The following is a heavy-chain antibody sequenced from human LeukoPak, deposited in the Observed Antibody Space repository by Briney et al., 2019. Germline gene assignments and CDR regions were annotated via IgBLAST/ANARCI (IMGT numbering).Heavy chain of an antibody. V-gene: IGHV3-30*18. CDR2: ISSDGSDK. D-gene: IGHD6-19*01. CDR1: GFTFSTYG. J-gene: IGHJ4*02. Sequence: GGSLRLSCAASGFTFSTYGMHWVRQAPGKGLEWVAVISSDGSDKYYADSVKGRFTISRDNSKNTLYLQMNSLRPKDTAVYYCAKPYSSAPRRSDFDYWGQGTLVTVSS. CDR3: AKPYSSAPRRSDFDY.